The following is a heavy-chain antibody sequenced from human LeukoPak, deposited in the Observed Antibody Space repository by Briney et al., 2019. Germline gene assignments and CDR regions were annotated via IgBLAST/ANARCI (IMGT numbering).Heavy chain of an antibody. CDR3: ARDRIVVVVAALHVGFDP. CDR2: ISYDGSNK. V-gene: IGHV3-30*04. D-gene: IGHD2-15*01. CDR1: GSTFSSYA. J-gene: IGHJ5*02. Sequence: GRSLRLSCAASGSTFSSYAMHWVRQAPGMGLEWVAVISYDGSNKYYADSVKGRFTISRDNSKNTLYLQMNSLRAEDTAVYYCARDRIVVVVAALHVGFDPWGQGTLVTVSS.